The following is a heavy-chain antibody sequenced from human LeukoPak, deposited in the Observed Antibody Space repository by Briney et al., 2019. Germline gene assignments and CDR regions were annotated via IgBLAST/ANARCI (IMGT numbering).Heavy chain of an antibody. CDR1: GYTLTELS. V-gene: IGHV1-24*01. D-gene: IGHD3-3*01. CDR3: ATPTHSGFLEWLPSFDY. Sequence: GASVKVSCKVSGYTLTELSMHWVRQAPGKGLEWMGGFDPEDGETIYAQKFQGRVTMTEDTSTDTAYMELSSLRSEDTAVYYCATPTHSGFLEWLPSFDYWGQGTLVTVSS. CDR2: FDPEDGET. J-gene: IGHJ4*02.